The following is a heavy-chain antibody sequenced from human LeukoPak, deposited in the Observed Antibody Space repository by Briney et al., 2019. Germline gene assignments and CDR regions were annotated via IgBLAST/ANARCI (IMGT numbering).Heavy chain of an antibody. Sequence: TSQTLSLTCTVSGGSVSSGTYYWNWIRQPAEKGLEWIGRMYTSGRTNYNPSPKSRVTISGDTSKNQFSLKLTSVTAADTAVYYCASQTLTDDAFDIWGQGTMVTVSS. D-gene: IGHD1-20*01. CDR3: ASQTLTDDAFDI. CDR1: GGSVSSGTYY. CDR2: MYTSGRT. V-gene: IGHV4-61*02. J-gene: IGHJ3*02.